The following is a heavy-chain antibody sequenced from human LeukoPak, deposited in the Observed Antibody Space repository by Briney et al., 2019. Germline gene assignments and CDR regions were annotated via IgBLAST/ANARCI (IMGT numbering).Heavy chain of an antibody. CDR1: GDSINSHY. V-gene: IGHV4-61*02. Sequence: PSETLSLTCAVSGDSINSHYYKWSWIRQPAGKGLEWIGRISGIGDTNYNPSLKSRVTISLDTSKNHFSLRLTSVTAADPAVYYCARVGAGITSFYFYYMDVWGKGTTVTVSS. D-gene: IGHD1-26*01. CDR2: ISGIGDT. CDR3: ARVGAGITSFYFYYMDV. J-gene: IGHJ6*03.